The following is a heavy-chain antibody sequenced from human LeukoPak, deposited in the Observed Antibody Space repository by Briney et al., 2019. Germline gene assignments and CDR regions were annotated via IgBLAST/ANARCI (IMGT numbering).Heavy chain of an antibody. CDR1: GFTFSSYA. J-gene: IGHJ4*02. D-gene: IGHD5-24*01. Sequence: GGSLRLSCAASGFTFSSYAMSWVRQAPGKGLEWVSGISGGGGSTYHADSVKGRFTISRDNSRNTLYLQMNSLRAEDTAVYYCAKSTGNAVATMLDYWGQGTLVTVSS. CDR3: AKSTGNAVATMLDY. V-gene: IGHV3-23*01. CDR2: ISGGGGST.